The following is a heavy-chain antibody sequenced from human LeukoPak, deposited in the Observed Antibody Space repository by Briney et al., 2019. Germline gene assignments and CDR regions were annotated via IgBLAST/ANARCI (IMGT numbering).Heavy chain of an antibody. D-gene: IGHD4-17*01. CDR1: GFPFSSSA. J-gene: IGHJ4*02. Sequence: PGGSLRLSCAASGFPFSSSAMSWVRQAPGKGLEWVSGLPRSGGDTYYADSVKGRFTISRDNSKNTLHLQMNSLRVEDTAIYYCAKAETNTNALFHCWGQGTLVTVSS. CDR2: LPRSGGDT. CDR3: AKAETNTNALFHC. V-gene: IGHV3-23*01.